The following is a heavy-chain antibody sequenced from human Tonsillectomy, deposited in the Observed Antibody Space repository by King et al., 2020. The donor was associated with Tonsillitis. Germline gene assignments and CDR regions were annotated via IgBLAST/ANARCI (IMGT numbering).Heavy chain of an antibody. D-gene: IGHD3-22*01. Sequence: VQLVESGAEVKKPGSSVKVSCKASGGTFSSYAISWVRQAPGQGLEWMGGIIPIFGTANYAQKFQGRVTITADESTSTAYMELSSLRSEDTDVYYCARDSSEYYEWRGLLYFEYWGQGTLVTVSS. V-gene: IGHV1-69*01. CDR2: IIPIFGTA. CDR1: GGTFSSYA. CDR3: ARDSSEYYEWRGLLYFEY. J-gene: IGHJ4*02.